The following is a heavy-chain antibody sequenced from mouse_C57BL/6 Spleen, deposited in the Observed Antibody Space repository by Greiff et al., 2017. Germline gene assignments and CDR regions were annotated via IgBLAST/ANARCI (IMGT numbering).Heavy chain of an antibody. D-gene: IGHD3-2*02. V-gene: IGHV1-69*01. Sequence: QVQLKQPGAELVMPGASVKLSCKASGYTFTSYWMHWVKQRPGQGLEWIGEIDPSDSYTNYNQKFKGKSTLTVDKSSSTAYMQLSSLTSEDSAVYYCARSGEYFDYWGQGTTLTVSS. CDR3: ARSGEYFDY. J-gene: IGHJ2*01. CDR2: IDPSDSYT. CDR1: GYTFTSYW.